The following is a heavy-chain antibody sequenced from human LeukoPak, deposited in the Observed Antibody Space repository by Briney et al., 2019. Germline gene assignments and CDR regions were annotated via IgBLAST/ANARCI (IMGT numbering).Heavy chain of an antibody. Sequence: GGSLRLSCVTSGFTFSDYFMNWIRQAPGKGPEWLSFINSDGNNIYYRDSVKGRFTISRDNAKKTLYLEMNNLRVDDTAVYYCAKDAYPLRFLEWFWLGWGQGTLVTVSS. CDR2: INSDGNNI. J-gene: IGHJ4*02. CDR1: GFTFSDYF. CDR3: AKDAYPLRFLEWFWLG. D-gene: IGHD3-3*01. V-gene: IGHV3-11*01.